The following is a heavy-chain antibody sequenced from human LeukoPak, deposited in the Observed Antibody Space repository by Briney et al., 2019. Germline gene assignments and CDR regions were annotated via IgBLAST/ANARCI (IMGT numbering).Heavy chain of an antibody. J-gene: IGHJ4*02. Sequence: PSETLSLTCTVSGGSISSYYWSWIRQPPGKGLEWIGYIYYSGSTNYNPPLKSRVTISVDTSKNQFPLKLSSVTAADTAVYYCARVRGIGYCSSTSCRYYFDYWGQGTLVTVSS. D-gene: IGHD2-2*01. CDR2: IYYSGST. CDR3: ARVRGIGYCSSTSCRYYFDY. V-gene: IGHV4-59*01. CDR1: GGSISSYY.